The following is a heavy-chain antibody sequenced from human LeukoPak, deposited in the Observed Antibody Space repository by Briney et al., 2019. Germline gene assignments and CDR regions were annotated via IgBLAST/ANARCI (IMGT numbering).Heavy chain of an antibody. Sequence: GGSLRLSCAASGFTFSSYWMSWVRQAPGKGLEWEANIKQDGSEKYYVDSVKGRFTISRDNAKNSLYLQMNSLRAEDTAVCYCARDAGYYYDSSGYLYWGQGTLVTVSS. J-gene: IGHJ4*02. CDR1: GFTFSSYW. CDR2: IKQDGSEK. CDR3: ARDAGYYYDSSGYLY. D-gene: IGHD3-22*01. V-gene: IGHV3-7*01.